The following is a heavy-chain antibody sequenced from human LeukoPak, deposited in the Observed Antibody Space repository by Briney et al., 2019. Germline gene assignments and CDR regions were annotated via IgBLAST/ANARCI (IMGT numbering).Heavy chain of an antibody. J-gene: IGHJ5*02. D-gene: IGHD3-3*01. CDR2: IIPILGIA. Sequence: ASVKVSCKASGGTFSSYTISGVRQAPGQGLEWMGRIIPILGIANYAQKFQGRVTIAADKSTSTAYMELSSLRSEDTAVYYCARRDYDFWSGSEGNWFDPWGQGTVVSVSS. CDR3: ARRDYDFWSGSEGNWFDP. V-gene: IGHV1-69*02. CDR1: GGTFSSYT.